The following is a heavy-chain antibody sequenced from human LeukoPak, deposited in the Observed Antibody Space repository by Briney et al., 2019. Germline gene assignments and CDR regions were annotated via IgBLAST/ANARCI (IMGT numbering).Heavy chain of an antibody. V-gene: IGHV3-74*01. Sequence: GGSLRLSCAASGFTFRSYWMHWVRQAPGKGLVWVSRINSDGSSTNYADSVKGRFTISRDNAKNTLYLHMNSLRAEDTAVYYCAREMSTVTPLAYWGQGTLVTVSS. CDR2: INSDGSST. CDR3: AREMSTVTPLAY. D-gene: IGHD4-17*01. CDR1: GFTFRSYW. J-gene: IGHJ4*02.